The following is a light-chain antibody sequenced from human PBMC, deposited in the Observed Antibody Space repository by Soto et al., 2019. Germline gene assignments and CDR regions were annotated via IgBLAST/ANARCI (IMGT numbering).Light chain of an antibody. CDR3: SSYTSSSTL. J-gene: IGLJ1*01. CDR2: EVS. CDR1: SSDAGSYNY. V-gene: IGLV2-14*01. Sequence: QSALTQPASVSGSPGQSITISCTGTSSDAGSYNYVSWSQQHPGKAPKLMIYEVSDRPSGISSRFSGSKSGNTASLTISGLQTEDAADYYCSSYTSSSTLFGTGTKVTVL.